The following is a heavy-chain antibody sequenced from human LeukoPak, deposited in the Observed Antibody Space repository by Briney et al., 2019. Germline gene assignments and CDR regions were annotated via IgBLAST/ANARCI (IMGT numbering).Heavy chain of an antibody. J-gene: IGHJ4*02. CDR3: AGRVTGYSSGYVY. Sequence: GGSLRLSCVASGITFSNYAVSWVRQAPEKGLDWVSVISGSAHKIRYADSVEGRFTISRDNSENIVYLQMNNLRAEDTAVYYCAGRVTGYSSGYVYWGQGTLVTVSS. D-gene: IGHD5-18*01. V-gene: IGHV3-23*01. CDR2: ISGSAHKI. CDR1: GITFSNYA.